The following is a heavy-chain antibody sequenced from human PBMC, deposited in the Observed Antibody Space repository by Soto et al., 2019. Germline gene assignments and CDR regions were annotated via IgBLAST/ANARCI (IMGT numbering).Heavy chain of an antibody. Sequence: QVQLQESGPGLVKPSQTLSLTCIVSGGSISSGGYYWSWIRQHPGKGLEWIGYIYYSGSTYYNPSLKSRVTISVDTSKNQFSLKLSSVTAADTAVYYCAREDCSSTSCSSYYYYYMDVWGKGTTVTVSS. D-gene: IGHD2-2*01. V-gene: IGHV4-31*03. CDR3: AREDCSSTSCSSYYYYYMDV. J-gene: IGHJ6*03. CDR1: GGSISSGGYY. CDR2: IYYSGST.